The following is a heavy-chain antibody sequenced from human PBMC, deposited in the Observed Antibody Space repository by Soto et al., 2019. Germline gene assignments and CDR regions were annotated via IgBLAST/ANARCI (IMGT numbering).Heavy chain of an antibody. J-gene: IGHJ3*02. V-gene: IGHV4-59*01. CDR2: IYYSGST. CDR3: AASQEVDFDI. D-gene: IGHD2-15*01. Sequence: SETLSLTCTVSGGSISSYYWSWIRQPPGKGLEWIGYIYYSGSTNYNPSLKSRVTISVDTSKNQFSLKLSSVTAADTAVYYCAASQEVDFDIWGHGTMVTVSS. CDR1: GGSISSYY.